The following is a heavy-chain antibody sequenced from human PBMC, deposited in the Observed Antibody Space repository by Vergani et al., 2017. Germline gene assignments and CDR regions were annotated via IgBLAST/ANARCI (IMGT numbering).Heavy chain of an antibody. V-gene: IGHV3-30-3*01. CDR3: ARGGRDYYGSGSQNQNFDY. CDR1: GFTFSSYA. CDR2: ISYDGSNK. J-gene: IGHJ4*02. D-gene: IGHD3-10*01. Sequence: QVQLVESGGGVVQPGRSLRLSCAASGFTFSSYAMHWVRQAPGQGLEWVAVISYDGSNKYYADSVKGRFTISRDNSQNTLYLQMNSLRAEDTAVYYCARGGRDYYGSGSQNQNFDYWGQGTLVTVSS.